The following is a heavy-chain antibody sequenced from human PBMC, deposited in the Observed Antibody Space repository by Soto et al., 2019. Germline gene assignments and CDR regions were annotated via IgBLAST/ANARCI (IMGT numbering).Heavy chain of an antibody. CDR1: GFTFSSYG. D-gene: IGHD2-15*01. CDR2: ISYDGSNK. V-gene: IGHV3-30*18. Sequence: GGSLRLSCAASGFTFSSYGMHWVRQAPGKGLEWVAVISYDGSNKYYADSVKGRFTISRDNSKNTLYLQMNSLRAEDTAVYYCAKDTLRYCSGGSCSTDYWGQGTLVTVSS. CDR3: AKDTLRYCSGGSCSTDY. J-gene: IGHJ4*02.